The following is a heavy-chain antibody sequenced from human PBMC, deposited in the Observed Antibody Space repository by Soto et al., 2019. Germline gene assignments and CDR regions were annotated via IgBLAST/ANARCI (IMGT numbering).Heavy chain of an antibody. CDR1: GFTFSSYT. CDR2: ISSRGTNT. V-gene: IGHV3-21*02. CDR3: ARGSLYYFDY. Sequence: EVQLVESGGGLVKPGGSLRLSCEDSGFTFSSYTMNWVRRAPGKGLEWVSSISSRGTNTHYADSVRGRFTISRDNAKRSLYLQFNSLRAEETAVYYCARGSLYYFDYVGQGTLATVCS. J-gene: IGHJ4*02.